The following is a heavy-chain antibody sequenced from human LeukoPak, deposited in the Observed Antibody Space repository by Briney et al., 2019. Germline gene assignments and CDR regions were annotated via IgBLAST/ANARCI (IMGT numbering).Heavy chain of an antibody. CDR1: GFTFSNYV. CDR2: ISGSGGST. D-gene: IGHD2-2*01. J-gene: IGHJ4*02. V-gene: IGHV3-23*01. Sequence: TGGSLRLSCAASGFTFSNYVMSWVRQAPGKGLEWVSAISGSGGSTYYADSVKGRLTISRDNSKNTLYLQMNSLRAEDTAVYYCAKNRLVPAALQTGYRGQGTLVTVSS. CDR3: AKNRLVPAALQTGY.